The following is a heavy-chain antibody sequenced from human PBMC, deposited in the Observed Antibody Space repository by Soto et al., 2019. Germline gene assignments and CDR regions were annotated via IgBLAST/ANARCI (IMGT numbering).Heavy chain of an antibody. D-gene: IGHD6-13*01. Sequence: SQTLSLTCAISGDSVSSNNAAWSWFRQSPSRGLEWLGRTYYRAKWYNDYAVSVKSRTTINSDTSKSQFSLQLNSVTPEDTAVYYCARSVRSWCFDYWGQGILVTVSS. J-gene: IGHJ4*02. CDR1: GDSVSSNNAA. V-gene: IGHV6-1*01. CDR3: ARSVRSWCFDY. CDR2: TYYRAKWYN.